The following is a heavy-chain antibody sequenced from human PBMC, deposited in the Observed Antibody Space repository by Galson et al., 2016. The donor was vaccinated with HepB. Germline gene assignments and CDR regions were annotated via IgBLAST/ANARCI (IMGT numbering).Heavy chain of an antibody. CDR2: IFPTDSDT. CDR3: ATLRFLNWLYFDY. J-gene: IGHJ4*02. D-gene: IGHD3-3*01. Sequence: QSGAEVKMPGESLKISCKGSGNTFSTYWIAWVRQMPEKGLEWMGVIFPTDSDTRYSPSFQGQVTISADKSISTAYLQWTSLKASDTAMYYCATLRFLNWLYFDYWGQGTLVTVSS. CDR1: GNTFSTYW. V-gene: IGHV5-51*01.